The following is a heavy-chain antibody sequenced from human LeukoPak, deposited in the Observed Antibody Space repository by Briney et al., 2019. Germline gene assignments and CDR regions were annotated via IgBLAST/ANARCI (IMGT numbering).Heavy chain of an antibody. V-gene: IGHV3-23*01. CDR2: ISDGST. J-gene: IGHJ4*02. CDR1: GFTFSTFA. Sequence: GGSLRLSCAASGFTFSTFAMTWVRQAPGKGLEWVPSISDGSTYYADSVKGRFTISRDNSKNTLYLQMNSLRAEDTAVYYCAKGGGWLYYFDYWGQGTLVTVSS. D-gene: IGHD2-15*01. CDR3: AKGGGWLYYFDY.